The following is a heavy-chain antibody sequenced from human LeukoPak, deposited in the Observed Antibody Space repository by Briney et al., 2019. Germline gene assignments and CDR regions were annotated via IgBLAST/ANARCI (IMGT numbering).Heavy chain of an antibody. D-gene: IGHD2-8*01. Sequence: ASVKVSCKTSGYTFTNYDITWVRQAPGQGLEWMGWISVYNGNTNYAQKLQGRVTMTTDTSTSTAYMELRSLRSDDTAVYYCARDISCTYGVCWHLDHWGPGTLVTVSP. CDR3: ARDISCTYGVCWHLDH. V-gene: IGHV1-18*01. J-gene: IGHJ2*01. CDR1: GYTFTNYD. CDR2: ISVYNGNT.